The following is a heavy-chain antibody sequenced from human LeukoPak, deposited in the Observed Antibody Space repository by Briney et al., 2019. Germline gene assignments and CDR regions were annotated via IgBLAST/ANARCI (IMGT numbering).Heavy chain of an antibody. J-gene: IGHJ4*02. V-gene: IGHV3-7*01. CDR1: GFTFITNW. D-gene: IGHD5-24*01. CDR2: ATRDESET. CDR3: ARWRWAQSEFDY. Sequence: GGSLTLSCAVSGFTFITNWMRGVRQAPGGGRGCVASATRDESETEYVDSVKGRFSISRDNAKNSLFLLMNSLRAEDTAIYYCARWRWAQSEFDYWGQGVLVTVSS.